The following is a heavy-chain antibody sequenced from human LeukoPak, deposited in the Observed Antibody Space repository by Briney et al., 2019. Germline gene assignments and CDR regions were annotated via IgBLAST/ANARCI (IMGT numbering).Heavy chain of an antibody. V-gene: IGHV3-7*01. CDR1: GFAFSGAW. D-gene: IGHD7-27*01. Sequence: GGSLRLSCTASGFAFSGAWMTWVRQAPGKGLEWVANIREDGTEKNYVDSVKGRFTISRDNAKNSLFLQMSNLRDNDTAIYYCARHVGISFWGQGTLVTVSS. CDR3: ARHVGISF. CDR2: IREDGTEK. J-gene: IGHJ4*02.